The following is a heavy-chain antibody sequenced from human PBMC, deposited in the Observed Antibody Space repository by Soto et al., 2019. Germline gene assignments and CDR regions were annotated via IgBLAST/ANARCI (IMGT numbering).Heavy chain of an antibody. V-gene: IGHV4-31*03. Sequence: ASETLSLTCTVSGGSISSGGYYWSWIRQHPGKGLEWIGYIYYSGSTYYNPSLKSRVTISVDTSKNQFSLKLSSVTAADTAVYYCARVTQPHSPVDYWGQGTLVTVSS. J-gene: IGHJ4*02. D-gene: IGHD6-13*01. CDR2: IYYSGST. CDR3: ARVTQPHSPVDY. CDR1: GGSISSGGYY.